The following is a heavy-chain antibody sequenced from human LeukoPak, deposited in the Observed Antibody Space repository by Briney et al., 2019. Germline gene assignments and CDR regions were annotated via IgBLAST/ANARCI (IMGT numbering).Heavy chain of an antibody. J-gene: IGHJ3*02. Sequence: GGSLKISCKGSGYSFTSYWIGWVRQMPGKGLEGMGIIYPGDSDTRYSPSFQGQLTISADKSISTAYLQWSSLKASDTAMYYCARQGWLGYGGIPGAFDIWGQGTMVTDSS. V-gene: IGHV5-51*01. CDR3: ARQGWLGYGGIPGAFDI. CDR1: GYSFTSYW. CDR2: IYPGDSDT. D-gene: IGHD4-23*01.